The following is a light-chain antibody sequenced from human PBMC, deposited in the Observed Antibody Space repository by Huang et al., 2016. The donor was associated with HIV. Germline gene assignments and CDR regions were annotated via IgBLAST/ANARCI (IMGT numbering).Light chain of an antibody. CDR2: KAS. Sequence: DIQMTQSPSTLSASVGDRVTITCRASQSISSWLAWYQQKPGKAPNLLIYKASSLKSGVPSRCSGSGSGTEFTLTISSLQPDDFATYYCQQYNSYSRTFGQGTKVEI. J-gene: IGKJ1*01. CDR3: QQYNSYSRT. CDR1: QSISSW. V-gene: IGKV1-5*03.